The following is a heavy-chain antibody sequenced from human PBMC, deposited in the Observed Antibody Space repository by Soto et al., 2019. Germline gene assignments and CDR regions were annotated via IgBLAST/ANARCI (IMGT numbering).Heavy chain of an antibody. V-gene: IGHV3-23*01. J-gene: IGHJ6*02. Sequence: GGSRRLSCAASGFTFSSYTMNWVRQAPGKGLEWVSLISARGGSTYYADSVKGRFTISRDNSKNTLYLQMNSLRAEDTGVYYCARDPPNDKTQLDYGMDVWGQGTAVTVSS. CDR3: ARDPPNDKTQLDYGMDV. D-gene: IGHD2-2*01. CDR1: GFTFSSYT. CDR2: ISARGGST.